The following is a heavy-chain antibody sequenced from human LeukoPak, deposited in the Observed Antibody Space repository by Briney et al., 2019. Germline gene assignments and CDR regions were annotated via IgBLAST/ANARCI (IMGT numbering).Heavy chain of an antibody. CDR2: IYPLNSDT. CDR1: GYNFANYW. V-gene: IGHV5-51*01. D-gene: IGHD3-10*01. Sequence: AESLKICCKASGYNFANYWISWVRPMPGKGLEWMGIIYPLNSDTRYSPSFQGQATISADKSISTAYLQWSSLKASDAAMYYCARHRGGVRPPDYWGQGTLVTVSS. CDR3: ARHRGGVRPPDY. J-gene: IGHJ4*02.